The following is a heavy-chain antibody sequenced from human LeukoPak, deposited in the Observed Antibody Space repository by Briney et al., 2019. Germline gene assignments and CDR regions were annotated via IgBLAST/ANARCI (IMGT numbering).Heavy chain of an antibody. D-gene: IGHD4-17*01. J-gene: IGHJ4*02. CDR1: GGTFSSYA. CDR3: ARNKDGDYFFDY. V-gene: IGHV1-69*13. CDR2: IIPIFGTA. Sequence: SVKVSCKASGGTFSSYAISWVRQAPGQGLEWMGGIIPIFGTANYAQTFQGRVTITADESTSTAYMELSSLRFEDTAVYYCARNKDGDYFFDYWGQGTLVTVSS.